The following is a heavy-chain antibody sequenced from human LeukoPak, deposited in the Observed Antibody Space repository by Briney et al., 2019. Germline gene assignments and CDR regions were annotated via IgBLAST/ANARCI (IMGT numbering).Heavy chain of an antibody. J-gene: IGHJ3*02. V-gene: IGHV4-61*02. Sequence: PSETLSLTCNVSGGSISSGSYYWSWIRQPAGKGLEWIGRIYTSGSTNYNPSLKSRVTTSVDTSKNQFSLKLSSVTAADTAVYYCAREAGELLGAFDIWGQGTMVTVSS. CDR2: IYTSGST. CDR3: AREAGELLGAFDI. D-gene: IGHD1-26*01. CDR1: GGSISSGSYY.